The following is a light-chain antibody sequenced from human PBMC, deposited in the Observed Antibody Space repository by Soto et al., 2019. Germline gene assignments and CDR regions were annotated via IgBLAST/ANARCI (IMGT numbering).Light chain of an antibody. CDR3: SSFASSNTWV. CDR1: SSDVGAYNY. Sequence: QSVLTQPPSASGSPGQSVTISCTGTSSDVGAYNYVSWYQQHAGKAPKLVIYEVTKRPSGVPDRFSGSKSANTASLTVSGLQAEDEDYYYCSSFASSNTWVFGGGTKLTVL. J-gene: IGLJ3*02. V-gene: IGLV2-8*01. CDR2: EVT.